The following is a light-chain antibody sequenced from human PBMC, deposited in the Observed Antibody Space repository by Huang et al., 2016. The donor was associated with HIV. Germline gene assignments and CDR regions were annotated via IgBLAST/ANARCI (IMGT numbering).Light chain of an antibody. Sequence: EIVMTQSPATLSVSPWERATLSCRASQSVSSNLAWYQQKPGQAPRRLIYGASTRGTGIPARFSGSGSGTEFTLTISSLQSEDFAVYYCQQYNNWPRTFGQGTKVEIK. J-gene: IGKJ1*01. CDR3: QQYNNWPRT. CDR2: GAS. V-gene: IGKV3-15*01. CDR1: QSVSSN.